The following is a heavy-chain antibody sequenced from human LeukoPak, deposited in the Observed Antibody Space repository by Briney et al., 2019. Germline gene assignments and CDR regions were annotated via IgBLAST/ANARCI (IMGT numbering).Heavy chain of an antibody. J-gene: IGHJ4*02. D-gene: IGHD2-15*01. CDR3: AKGYCSGGSCYSGLFDY. V-gene: IGHV3-23*01. Sequence: GGSLRLSCAASGFIFSSYAMSWVRQPPAKGLEWFSAIISSGGSTYYADSVKGRFTISRDNSKNTLYLQMNSLRAEDTAVYYCAKGYCSGGSCYSGLFDYWGQGTLVTVSS. CDR1: GFIFSSYA. CDR2: IISSGGST.